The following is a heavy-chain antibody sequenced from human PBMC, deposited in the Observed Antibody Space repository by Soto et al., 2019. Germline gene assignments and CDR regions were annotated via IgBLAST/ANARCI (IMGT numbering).Heavy chain of an antibody. J-gene: IGHJ4*02. CDR1: GFTVSSNY. CDR2: IYSGGTT. D-gene: IGHD3-9*01. V-gene: IGHV3-53*04. Sequence: EVQLVESGGGLVQPGGSLRLSCAASGFTVSSNYMSWVRQAPGKGLERVSVIYSGGTTYYADSVKGRFTISRHNSKNTLYLQMNSLRAEDTSVYYCARVSPSVLRYVDLPTDYYLDYWGQGTLVTVSS. CDR3: ARVSPSVLRYVDLPTDYYLDY.